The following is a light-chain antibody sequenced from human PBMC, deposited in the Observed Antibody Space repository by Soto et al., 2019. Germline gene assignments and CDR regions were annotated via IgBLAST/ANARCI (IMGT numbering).Light chain of an antibody. Sequence: QSALTQPASVSGSPGQSITISCTGTSSDVGGYNYVSWYQQHPGKAPKLMIYDVNNRPSGVSNRFSGSKSDNTASLTISGLQAEDEDDYYCCSYTSSNTVLFGEGTKLTVL. CDR2: DVN. CDR1: SSDVGGYNY. CDR3: CSYTSSNTVL. J-gene: IGLJ2*01. V-gene: IGLV2-14*01.